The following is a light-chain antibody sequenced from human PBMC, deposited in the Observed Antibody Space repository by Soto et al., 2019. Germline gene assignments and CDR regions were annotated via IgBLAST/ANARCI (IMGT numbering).Light chain of an antibody. CDR3: CAYTSSATLV. CDR2: EVT. V-gene: IGLV2-23*02. J-gene: IGLJ2*01. Sequence: QSVLTQPASVSGSPGQSITISCIGTSSDVGSYNLVSWYQQYPGKAPKLMIYEVTERPSGVSNRFSGSKSGNTASLTISGLQADDEADYYCCAYTSSATLVFGGGTKLTVL. CDR1: SSDVGSYNL.